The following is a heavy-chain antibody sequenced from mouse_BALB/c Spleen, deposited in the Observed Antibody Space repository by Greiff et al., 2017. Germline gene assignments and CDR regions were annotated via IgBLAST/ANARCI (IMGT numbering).Heavy chain of an antibody. CDR1: GYTFTDYW. J-gene: IGHJ2*01. CDR2: IDTSDSYT. CDR3: ATDYFDY. Sequence: QVHVKQPGAELVMPGASVKMSCKASGYTFTDYWMHWVKQRPGQGLEWIGAIDTSDSYTSYNQKFKGKATLTVDESSSTAYMQLSSLTSEDSAVYYCATDYFDYWGQGTTLTVSS. V-gene: IGHV1-69*01.